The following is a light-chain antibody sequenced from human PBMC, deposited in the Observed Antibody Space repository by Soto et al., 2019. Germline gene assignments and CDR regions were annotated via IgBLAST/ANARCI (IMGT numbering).Light chain of an antibody. J-gene: IGKJ5*01. CDR2: SAS. CDR3: QQAYSFPIT. V-gene: IGKV1-9*01. Sequence: DIQLTQSPSVLSASFGDTVTIXXRASQALSNYLAWYQQKPGKAPDIXIYSASTLQSGVPARFSGSGSGTDFTLSINSLQPEDFATYHCQQAYSFPITFGQGTRLEIK. CDR1: QALSNY.